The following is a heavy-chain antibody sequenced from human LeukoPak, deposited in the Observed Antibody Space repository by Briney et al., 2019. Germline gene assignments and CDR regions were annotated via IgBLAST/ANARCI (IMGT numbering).Heavy chain of an antibody. Sequence: GGSLRLSCAASGFTFSSYEMTWVRQAPGKGLEWISYISSSGSTIYYADSVKGRFTISRDNAKNSLYLQMNSLRAEDTAVYYCARHGYSAYGGFDYWGQGTLVTVSS. CDR3: ARHGYSAYGGFDY. D-gene: IGHD5-12*01. J-gene: IGHJ4*02. V-gene: IGHV3-48*03. CDR1: GFTFSSYE. CDR2: ISSSGSTI.